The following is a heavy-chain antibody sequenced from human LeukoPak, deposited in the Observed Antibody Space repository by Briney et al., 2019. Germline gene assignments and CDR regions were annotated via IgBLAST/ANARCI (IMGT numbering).Heavy chain of an antibody. Sequence: ASVKVSCKASGYTFTGYYMHWVRQAPGQGLEWMGWINPNSGGTNYAQKFQGRVTMTRDTSISTAYMERSRLRSDDTAVYYCARESVTTRRFDPWGKGTLVTVSS. CDR1: GYTFTGYY. D-gene: IGHD4-17*01. CDR2: INPNSGGT. V-gene: IGHV1-2*02. J-gene: IGHJ5*02. CDR3: ARESVTTRRFDP.